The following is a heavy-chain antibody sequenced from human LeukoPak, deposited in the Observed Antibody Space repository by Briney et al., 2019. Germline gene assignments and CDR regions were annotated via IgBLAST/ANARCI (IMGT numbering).Heavy chain of an antibody. Sequence: SETLSLTCAVYGGSFSGYYWSWIRQPPGKGLEWLGEINHSGSTNYNPSLKSRVTISVDTSKNQFSLKLSSVTAADTAVYYCARVPSHYDFWSGYYYYFDYWGQGTLVTVSS. J-gene: IGHJ4*02. D-gene: IGHD3-3*01. CDR2: INHSGST. CDR1: GGSFSGYY. CDR3: ARVPSHYDFWSGYYYYFDY. V-gene: IGHV4-34*01.